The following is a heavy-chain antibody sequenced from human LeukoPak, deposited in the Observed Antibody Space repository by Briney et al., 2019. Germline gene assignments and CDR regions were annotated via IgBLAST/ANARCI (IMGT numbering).Heavy chain of an antibody. CDR3: ASYEDYDSSGYRHFDY. CDR1: GGTFSSYA. Sequence: SVKVSCKASGGTFSSYAISWVRQAPGQGLEWMGGIIPIFGTANYALKFQGRVTITADESTSTAYMELSSLRSEDTAVYYCASYEDYDSSGYRHFDYWGQGTLVTVSS. D-gene: IGHD3-22*01. V-gene: IGHV1-69*13. CDR2: IIPIFGTA. J-gene: IGHJ4*02.